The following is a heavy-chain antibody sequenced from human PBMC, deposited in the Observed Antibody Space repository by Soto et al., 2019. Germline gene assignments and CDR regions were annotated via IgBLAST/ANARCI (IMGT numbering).Heavy chain of an antibody. CDR3: ARYSLGAFDI. CDR1: GGSIISYS. Sequence: LEILSLTCAVSGGSIISYSWSWIRQPPGKGLEWIGYIYYSGSTNYNPSLRSRASISVDTSKNHLSLKLSSVTAADTAVYYCARYSLGAFDIWGQGTMVTVSS. CDR2: IYYSGST. D-gene: IGHD1-26*01. J-gene: IGHJ3*02. V-gene: IGHV4-59*01.